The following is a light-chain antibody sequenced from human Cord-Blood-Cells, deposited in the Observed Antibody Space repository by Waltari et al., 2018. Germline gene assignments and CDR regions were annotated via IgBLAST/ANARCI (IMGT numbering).Light chain of an antibody. Sequence: IQLTQSPSSLSASVGDRVTITCRASHGISNHLAWYQQKPGKVPKLLIYAASTLQSGVPSRFSGSGSGTDFTLTISSLQPEDVATYYCQKYNSAPWTFGQGTKVEIK. CDR1: HGISNH. V-gene: IGKV1-27*01. CDR3: QKYNSAPWT. CDR2: AAS. J-gene: IGKJ1*01.